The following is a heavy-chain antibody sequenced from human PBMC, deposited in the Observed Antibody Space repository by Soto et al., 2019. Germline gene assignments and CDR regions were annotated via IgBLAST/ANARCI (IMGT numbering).Heavy chain of an antibody. V-gene: IGHV1-18*04. D-gene: IGHD1-1*01. CDR3: ARQKGINSYYGMDV. J-gene: IGHJ6*02. Sequence: ASLKVSCKASGYTFTSYTFSWVRQAPGQGLEWMGWISANNGNIRYAQKLQGRVTMTTDTSTSTVYVEVWSLRSDDTAVYYCARQKGINSYYGMDVWGQGTTVTVS. CDR2: ISANNGNI. CDR1: GYTFTSYT.